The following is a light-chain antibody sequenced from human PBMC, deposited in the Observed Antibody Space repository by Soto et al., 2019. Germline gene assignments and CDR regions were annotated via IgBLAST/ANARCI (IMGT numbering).Light chain of an antibody. V-gene: IGKV1-39*01. J-gene: IGKJ4*01. CDR2: AAS. Sequence: IQMTQSPSSLSASVGDRVNITCRASQSINDYLNWYQQKPGTAPRLLIYAASNLQSGVPSRFSGSGAGTDFTLTISSLQPEDFATYYCQQSYSTPTFGGGTKVDIK. CDR1: QSINDY. CDR3: QQSYSTPT.